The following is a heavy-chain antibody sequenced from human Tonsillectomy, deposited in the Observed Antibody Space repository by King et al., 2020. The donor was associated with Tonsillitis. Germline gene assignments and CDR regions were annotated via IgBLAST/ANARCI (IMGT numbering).Heavy chain of an antibody. CDR2: IYYSGST. J-gene: IGHJ5*02. D-gene: IGHD1-1*01. V-gene: IGHV4-59*01. CDR3: ARGNWNDGWFDP. Sequence: VQLQESGPGLVKPSETLSLTCTVSGGSISSYYWSWIRQPPGKGLEWIGYIYYSGSTNYNPSLKSRVTISVDTSKNQFSLKLSSVTAADTAVYYCARGNWNDGWFDPWGQGTLVTVSS. CDR1: GGSISSYY.